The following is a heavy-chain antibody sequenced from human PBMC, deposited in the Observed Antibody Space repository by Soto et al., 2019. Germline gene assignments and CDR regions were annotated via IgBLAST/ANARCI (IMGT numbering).Heavy chain of an antibody. CDR2: ISYDGSNK. Sequence: GGSLRLSCAASGFTFSSYAMHWVRRAPGKGLEWVAVISYDGSNKYYADSVKGRFTISRDNSKNTLYLQMNSLRAEDTAVYYCAREFDSLDYWGQGTLVTVSS. D-gene: IGHD3-9*01. V-gene: IGHV3-30-3*01. J-gene: IGHJ4*02. CDR3: AREFDSLDY. CDR1: GFTFSSYA.